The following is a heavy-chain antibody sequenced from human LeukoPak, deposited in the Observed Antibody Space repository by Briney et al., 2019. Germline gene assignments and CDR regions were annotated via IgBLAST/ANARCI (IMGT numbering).Heavy chain of an antibody. J-gene: IGHJ5*02. CDR1: GFTFSSYA. V-gene: IGHV3-23*01. CDR3: AKDRRRAVAGTDWFDP. CDR2: ISGSGGST. D-gene: IGHD6-19*01. Sequence: SGGSLRLSCAASGFTFSSYAMSWVRQAPGKGLEWVSAISGSGGSTYYADSVKGRFTISRDNSKNTLYLQMNSLRAEDTAVYYCAKDRRRAVAGTDWFDPWGQGTLVTVSS.